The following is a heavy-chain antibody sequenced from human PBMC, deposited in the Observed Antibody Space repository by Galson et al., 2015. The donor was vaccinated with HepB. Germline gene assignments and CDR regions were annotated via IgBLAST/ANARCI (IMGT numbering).Heavy chain of an antibody. CDR2: ISSSSSYM. CDR3: ARDPTVTTGGY. Sequence: SLRLSCAASGFTFSSYSMNWVRQAPGKGLEWVSSISSSSSYMYYADSVKGRFTISRDNAKNSLYLQMNSLRAEDTAVYYCARDPTVTTGGYWGQGTLVTVSS. D-gene: IGHD4-17*01. CDR1: GFTFSSYS. V-gene: IGHV3-21*01. J-gene: IGHJ4*02.